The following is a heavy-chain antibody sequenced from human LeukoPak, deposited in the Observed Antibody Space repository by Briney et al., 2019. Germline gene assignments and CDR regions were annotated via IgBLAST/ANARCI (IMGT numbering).Heavy chain of an antibody. CDR1: GFTFSSYA. D-gene: IGHD6-13*01. Sequence: GGSLRLSCAASGFTFSSYAMSWVRQALGKGLEWVSAISGSGGSTYYADSVKGRFTISRDNSKNTLYLQMNSLRVEDTAAYYCAKDGAAAGPHRRLDYYYMDVWGKGTTVTVSS. V-gene: IGHV3-23*01. CDR3: AKDGAAAGPHRRLDYYYMDV. CDR2: ISGSGGST. J-gene: IGHJ6*03.